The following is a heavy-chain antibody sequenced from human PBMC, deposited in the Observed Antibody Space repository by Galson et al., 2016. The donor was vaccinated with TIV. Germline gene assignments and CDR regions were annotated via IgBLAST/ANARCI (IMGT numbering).Heavy chain of an antibody. D-gene: IGHD2-2*03. V-gene: IGHV1-2*05. Sequence: SVKVSCKASGYTFSHYYLHRVRQAPGQGLEWMGRINPKNGATDYALKFQGRVTMTRDTSISIAYMELSSLRSDDTVVYYCARERGSGYCDDSSGYGFYGMDVWGQGTTVTVSS. CDR1: GYTFSHYY. J-gene: IGHJ6*02. CDR3: ARERGSGYCDDSSGYGFYGMDV. CDR2: INPKNGAT.